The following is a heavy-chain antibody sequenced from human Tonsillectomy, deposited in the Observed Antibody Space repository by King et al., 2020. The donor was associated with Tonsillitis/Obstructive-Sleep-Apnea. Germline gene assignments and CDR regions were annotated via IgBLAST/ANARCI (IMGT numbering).Heavy chain of an antibody. CDR3: ARDKELYSSPFDY. CDR1: GYSFSGYY. Sequence: VQLVESGAEVKKPGASVKVSCKASGYSFSGYYMHWVRQAPGQGLEWMGWIRPNTGGTKFAQKFQGRVTMTTDTSISTAYMELSSLRFDDTAVYFCARDKELYSSPFDYWGQGTLVTVSS. J-gene: IGHJ4*02. CDR2: IRPNTGGT. V-gene: IGHV1-2*02. D-gene: IGHD3-22*01.